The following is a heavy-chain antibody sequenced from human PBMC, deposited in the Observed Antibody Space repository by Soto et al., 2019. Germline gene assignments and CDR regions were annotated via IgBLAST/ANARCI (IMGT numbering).Heavy chain of an antibody. CDR3: ARILSMVGWNQFFDY. D-gene: IGHD1-1*01. CDR2: IYYSGST. V-gene: IGHV4-39*01. J-gene: IGHJ4*02. CDR1: GGSISSSSYY. Sequence: SETLSLTCTVSGGSISSSSYYWGWIRQPPGKGLEWIGSIYYSGSTYYNPSLKSRVTISVDTSKNQFSLKLSSVTAADTAVYYCARILSMVGWNQFFDYWGQGTLVTVSS.